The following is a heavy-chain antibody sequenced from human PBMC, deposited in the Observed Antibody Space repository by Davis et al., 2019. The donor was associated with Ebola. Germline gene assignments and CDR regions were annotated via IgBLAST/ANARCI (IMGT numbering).Heavy chain of an antibody. CDR1: GYTFTSYG. V-gene: IGHV1-18*01. J-gene: IGHJ6*02. D-gene: IGHD6-6*01. CDR3: ARDKEYSSSSGYYYYYGMDV. CDR2: ISTYKGNT. Sequence: ASVKVSCKASGYTFTSYGISWVRQVPGQGLEWMGWISTYKGNTNYAQKVQGRVTMTTETSTSTVYMELRTLRSDDTAVYYCARDKEYSSSSGYYYYYGMDVWGQGTTVTVSS.